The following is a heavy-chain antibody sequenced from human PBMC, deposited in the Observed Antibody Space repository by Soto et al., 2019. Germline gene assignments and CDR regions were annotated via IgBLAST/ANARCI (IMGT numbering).Heavy chain of an antibody. J-gene: IGHJ6*02. D-gene: IGHD1-7*01. Sequence: QVQLVQSGAEVKKPGSSVKVSCKASGGTFSSYAISWVRQAPGQGLEWMGGIIPIFGTANYAQKFQGRVTITADESTSTAYMGLSSLRSEDTAVYYCAGPPELTRIYYYYGMDVWGQGTTVTVSS. V-gene: IGHV1-69*12. CDR3: AGPPELTRIYYYYGMDV. CDR2: IIPIFGTA. CDR1: GGTFSSYA.